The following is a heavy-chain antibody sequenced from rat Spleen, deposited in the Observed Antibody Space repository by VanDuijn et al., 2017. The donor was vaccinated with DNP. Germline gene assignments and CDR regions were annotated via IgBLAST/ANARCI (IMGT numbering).Heavy chain of an antibody. Sequence: QVQLKESGPGLVQPSQTLSLTCTVSGFSLTSYTVSWVRQPPGKGLEWIAAISSGGSTYYNSALKSRLSISRDTSKSQVFLKMSSLQTEDTATYYCAREGNWELDFDYWGQGVMVTVSS. J-gene: IGHJ2*01. CDR1: GFSLTSYT. CDR3: AREGNWELDFDY. CDR2: ISSGGST. V-gene: IGHV2-6*01. D-gene: IGHD5-1*01.